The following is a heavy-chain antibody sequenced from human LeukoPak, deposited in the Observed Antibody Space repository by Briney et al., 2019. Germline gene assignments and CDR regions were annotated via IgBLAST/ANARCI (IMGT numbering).Heavy chain of an antibody. Sequence: SETLSLTCAVYGGSFSGYYWSWIRQPPGKGLEWIGEINHSGSTNYNPSLKSRVTISVDTSKNQFSLKLSSVTAADTAVYYCARGRGGSYFIRYYYGMDVWGQGTTVTVSS. CDR1: GGSFSGYY. V-gene: IGHV4-34*01. CDR2: INHSGST. CDR3: ARGRGGSYFIRYYYGMDV. D-gene: IGHD1-26*01. J-gene: IGHJ6*02.